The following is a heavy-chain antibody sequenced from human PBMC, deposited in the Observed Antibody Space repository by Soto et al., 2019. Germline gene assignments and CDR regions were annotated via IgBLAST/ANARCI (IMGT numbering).Heavy chain of an antibody. V-gene: IGHV3-33*01. D-gene: IGHD3-22*01. CDR3: ARGRMVNYYDSSGYLYYFDY. J-gene: IGHJ4*02. CDR1: GFTFSSYG. Sequence: GGSLRLSCAASGFTFSSYGMHWVRQAPGKGLEWVAVIWYDGSNKYYADSVKGRFTISRDNSKNTLYLQMNSLRAEDTAVYYCARGRMVNYYDSSGYLYYFDYWGQGTLVTVSS. CDR2: IWYDGSNK.